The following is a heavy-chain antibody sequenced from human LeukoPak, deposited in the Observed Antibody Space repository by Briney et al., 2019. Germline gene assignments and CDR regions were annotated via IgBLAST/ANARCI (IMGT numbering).Heavy chain of an antibody. Sequence: GGSLRLSCAASGFTFSCYEMNWVRQAPGKGLEWISYISSSGSSIQHADSVKGRFTISRDNAKISLYLQMNSLRAEDTAVYYCATKVAGTSHFSYWGQGTLVTVSS. J-gene: IGHJ4*02. CDR2: ISSSGSSI. CDR3: ATKVAGTSHFSY. V-gene: IGHV3-48*03. D-gene: IGHD6-19*01. CDR1: GFTFSCYE.